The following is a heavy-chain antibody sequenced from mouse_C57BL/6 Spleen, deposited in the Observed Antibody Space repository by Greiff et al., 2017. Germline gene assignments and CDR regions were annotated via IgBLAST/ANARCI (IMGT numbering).Heavy chain of an antibody. D-gene: IGHD3-2*02. Sequence: QVQLQQSGAELVMPGASVKLSCKASGYTFTSYWMHWVKQRPGQGLEWIGEIDPSDSYTNYNQKFKGKSTLTVDKSSSTAYMQLSSLTSEDSVVYYCARGGGSEGFDYWGQGTTLTVSS. CDR2: IDPSDSYT. V-gene: IGHV1-69*01. CDR3: ARGGGSEGFDY. J-gene: IGHJ2*01. CDR1: GYTFTSYW.